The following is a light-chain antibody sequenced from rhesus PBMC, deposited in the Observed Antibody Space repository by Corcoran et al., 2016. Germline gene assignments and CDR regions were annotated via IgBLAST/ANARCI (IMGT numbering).Light chain of an antibody. Sequence: EIVMTQSPATLSLSPGERATLSCRASQSVSSNLAWYQQNLGQAPRLRIYYASFRATGIPDRFSGSGSGTDLPLTISSREPEDVGVYYSQQYNNWKTFGQGTKVEIK. CDR1: QSVSSN. V-gene: IGKV3-35*01. J-gene: IGKJ1*01. CDR3: QQYNNWKT. CDR2: YAS.